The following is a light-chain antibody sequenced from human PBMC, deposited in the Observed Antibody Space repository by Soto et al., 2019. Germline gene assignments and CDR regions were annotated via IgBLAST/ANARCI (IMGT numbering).Light chain of an antibody. CDR1: SSDVGGYNF. CDR3: CSYAGSYTWV. J-gene: IGLJ1*01. CDR2: DVS. V-gene: IGLV2-11*01. Sequence: QSALTQPRSVSGSPGQSVTISCTGTSSDVGGYNFVSWYHQHPGKAPKLMIYDVSKRPSGVPDRFSGSKSGNTASLTISGLQAEDEADYYCCSYAGSYTWVFGTGTMVTVL.